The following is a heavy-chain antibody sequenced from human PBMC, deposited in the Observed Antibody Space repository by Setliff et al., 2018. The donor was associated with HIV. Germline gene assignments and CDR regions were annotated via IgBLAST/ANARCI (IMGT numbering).Heavy chain of an antibody. CDR3: AREGLLVTTVGGAHWYHGMDV. CDR2: IIPMFGTG. J-gene: IGHJ6*02. Sequence: ASVKVSCKTSGGTFSSYGISWVRQAPGQGLEWMGGIIPMFGTGFYAQKFQGRVTITSDESTTTVFMELTGLRSEDTAVYYCAREGLLVTTVGGAHWYHGMDVWGQGTTVTVSS. D-gene: IGHD2-15*01. V-gene: IGHV1-69*13. CDR1: GGTFSSYG.